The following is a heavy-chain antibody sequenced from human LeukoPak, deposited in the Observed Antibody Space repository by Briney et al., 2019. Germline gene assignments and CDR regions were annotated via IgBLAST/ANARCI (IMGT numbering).Heavy chain of an antibody. V-gene: IGHV3-23*01. J-gene: IGHJ1*01. D-gene: IGHD4-17*01. CDR1: GFTFTSYA. CDR3: ARDPNGNYVGAFDFQR. CDR2: ITDSGGTT. Sequence: GGSLRLSCPASGFTFTSYAMTWVRQAPGKGLECVSSITDSGGTTYYADSVKGRFTISRDNYKNTLYLQMDSLRVEDTAVYYCARDPNGNYVGAFDFQRWGQGTLVTVSS.